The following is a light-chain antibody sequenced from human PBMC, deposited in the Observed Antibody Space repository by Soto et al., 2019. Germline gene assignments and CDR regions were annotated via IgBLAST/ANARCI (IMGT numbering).Light chain of an antibody. CDR3: QSYDSSLSVRV. Sequence: QLVLTQPPSASGTPGQRVTISCSGSSFNIGSNTVNWYQQLPGTAPKLLIYSNSQRPSGVPDRFSGSKSGTAASLAISGLQSEDEADYYCQSYDSSLSVRVFGGGTQLTVL. V-gene: IGLV1-44*01. CDR2: SNS. J-gene: IGLJ2*01. CDR1: SFNIGSNT.